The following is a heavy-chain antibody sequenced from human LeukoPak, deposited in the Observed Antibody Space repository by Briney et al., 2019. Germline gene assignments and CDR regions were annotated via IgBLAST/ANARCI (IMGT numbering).Heavy chain of an antibody. D-gene: IGHD3-10*01. CDR2: IYSGGST. Sequence: GGSLRLSCAASGFTVSSNYMSWVRPAPGKGLERVSVIYSGGSTYYADAVKGSFTISRDNSKTTLFLQMNSRRAEDTAVYYCARGGSRYFHNWGQGTLVTVST. CDR1: GFTVSSNY. CDR3: ARGGSRYFHN. J-gene: IGHJ4*02. V-gene: IGHV3-66*01.